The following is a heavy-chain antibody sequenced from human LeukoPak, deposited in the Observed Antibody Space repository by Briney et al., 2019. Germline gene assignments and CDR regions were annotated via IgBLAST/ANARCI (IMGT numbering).Heavy chain of an antibody. CDR2: INHSGST. V-gene: IGHV4-34*01. CDR1: GGSFSGYY. J-gene: IGHJ4*02. D-gene: IGHD6-19*01. Sequence: SETLSLTCAVYGGSFSGYYWSWIRQPPGKGLEWIGEINHSGSTNYNPSLKSRVTISVDTSKNQFSLKLSSVTAADTAVYYCARVESSGWYPDYWGQGTLVTVSS. CDR3: ARVESSGWYPDY.